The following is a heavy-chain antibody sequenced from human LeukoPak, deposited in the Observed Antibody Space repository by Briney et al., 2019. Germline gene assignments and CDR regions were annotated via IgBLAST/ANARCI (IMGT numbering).Heavy chain of an antibody. D-gene: IGHD3-22*01. CDR3: ARPFYYDSNGGEGMDV. Sequence: PGGSLRLSCAASGFTVSNNYMNWVRQAPGKGLELVSSITTSGTYIYYADSVKGRFTISRDNAKNSLYLQMNSLRAEDTAVYYCARPFYYDSNGGEGMDVWGQGTTVTVSS. CDR1: GFTVSNNY. J-gene: IGHJ6*02. V-gene: IGHV3-21*06. CDR2: ITTSGTYI.